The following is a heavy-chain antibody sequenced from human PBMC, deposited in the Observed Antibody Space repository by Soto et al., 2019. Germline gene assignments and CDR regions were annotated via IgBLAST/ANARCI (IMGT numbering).Heavy chain of an antibody. D-gene: IGHD2-21*02. CDR1: GGSISSISYY. Sequence: SETLSLTCTVSGGSISSISYYWGWIRQPPGKGLEWIGSIYYSGSTYYNPSLKSRVTISVDTSKNQFSLKLSSVTAADTAVYYCARQGAYCGGDCLYFFDYWGQGTLVTVS. CDR2: IYYSGST. J-gene: IGHJ4*02. V-gene: IGHV4-39*01. CDR3: ARQGAYCGGDCLYFFDY.